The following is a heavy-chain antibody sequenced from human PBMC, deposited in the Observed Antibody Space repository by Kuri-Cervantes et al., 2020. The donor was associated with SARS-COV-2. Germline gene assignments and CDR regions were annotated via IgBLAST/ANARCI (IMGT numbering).Heavy chain of an antibody. D-gene: IGHD2-15*01. Sequence: GGSLRLSCAASGFTFSSYGMHWVRQAPGKGLEWVAFIRYDGSNKYYADSVKGRFTISRDNSKNTLYLQMNSLRAEDTAVYYCASGILYRWEGYFDYWGQGTLVTVSS. V-gene: IGHV3-30*02. CDR2: IRYDGSNK. CDR3: ASGILYRWEGYFDY. J-gene: IGHJ4*02. CDR1: GFTFSSYG.